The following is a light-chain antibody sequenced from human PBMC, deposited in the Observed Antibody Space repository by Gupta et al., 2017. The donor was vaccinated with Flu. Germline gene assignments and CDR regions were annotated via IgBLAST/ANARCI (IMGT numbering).Light chain of an antibody. CDR1: QSVSSY. CDR2: DAS. Sequence: EIVLTQSSATLSLSPGERATLSCRASQSVSSYLACNQQKPGQAPRLLISDASNRATGIPARFSGSGSGTDFTLTISSLVHADFAVYYCKQRSNWPSFGQGTKLEIK. CDR3: KQRSNWPS. J-gene: IGKJ2*03. V-gene: IGKV3-11*01.